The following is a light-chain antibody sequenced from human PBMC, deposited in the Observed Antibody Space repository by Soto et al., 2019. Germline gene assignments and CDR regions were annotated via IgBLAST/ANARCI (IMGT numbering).Light chain of an antibody. Sequence: EIVLTQSPAPLSLSPGQRATLSCRASQSVSSYLAWYQQKPGQAPRLLIYDASNRATAIPARFSGSGSGTDFTLTISSLEPEACAVYYCQRRSNWIRTFGRGAKGDIK. V-gene: IGKV3-11*01. CDR3: QRRSNWIRT. CDR1: QSVSSY. J-gene: IGKJ4*02. CDR2: DAS.